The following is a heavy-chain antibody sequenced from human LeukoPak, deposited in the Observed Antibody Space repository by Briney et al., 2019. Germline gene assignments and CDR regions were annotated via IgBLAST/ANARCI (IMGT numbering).Heavy chain of an antibody. Sequence: SETLSLTCTVSGGSISSYYWGWIRQSPGRGLEWIGYIAHSGSTNYNPSLKSRVTISVDASKNQFSLKLSSVTAADTAVYYCARYCSGAYYFDYWGQGTLVTVSS. CDR3: ARYCSGAYYFDY. V-gene: IGHV4-59*01. J-gene: IGHJ4*02. CDR2: IAHSGST. D-gene: IGHD2-15*01. CDR1: GGSISSYY.